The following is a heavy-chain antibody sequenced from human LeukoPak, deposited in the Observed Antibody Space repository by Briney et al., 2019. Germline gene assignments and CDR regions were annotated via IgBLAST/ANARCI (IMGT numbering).Heavy chain of an antibody. CDR3: AKDRGRYSGYDYADY. Sequence: PGGSLRLSCAASGFTFSSYAMSWVRQAPGKGLEWVSAISGSGGSTYYADSVKGRFTISRDNSKNTLYLQMNSLRAEDTAVYYCAKDRGRYSGYDYADYWGQGILVTVSS. D-gene: IGHD5-12*01. J-gene: IGHJ4*02. CDR2: ISGSGGST. V-gene: IGHV3-23*01. CDR1: GFTFSSYA.